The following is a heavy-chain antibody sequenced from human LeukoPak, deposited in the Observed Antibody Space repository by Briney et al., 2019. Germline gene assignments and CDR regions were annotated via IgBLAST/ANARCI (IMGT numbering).Heavy chain of an antibody. V-gene: IGHV3-53*01. J-gene: IGHJ5*02. CDR2: IYSGGST. CDR1: GFTVSSNY. CDR3: ARLNYYGSGSYYWFDP. D-gene: IGHD3-10*01. Sequence: GGSLRLSCAASGFTVSSNYMSWVRQAPGKGLEWVSVIYSGGSTYYADSVKGRFTISRDNSKNTLYLQMNSLRAEDTAVYYCARLNYYGSGSYYWFDPWGQGTLVTVSS.